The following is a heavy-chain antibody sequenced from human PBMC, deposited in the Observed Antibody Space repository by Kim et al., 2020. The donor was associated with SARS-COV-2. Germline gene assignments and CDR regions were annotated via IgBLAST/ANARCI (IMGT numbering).Heavy chain of an antibody. Sequence: NYAQKFQGRVTMTRDTSISTAYMELSRLRSDDTAVYYCASPGGDLGVDYWGQGTLVTVSS. CDR3: ASPGGDLGVDY. J-gene: IGHJ4*02. V-gene: IGHV1-2*02. D-gene: IGHD3-16*01.